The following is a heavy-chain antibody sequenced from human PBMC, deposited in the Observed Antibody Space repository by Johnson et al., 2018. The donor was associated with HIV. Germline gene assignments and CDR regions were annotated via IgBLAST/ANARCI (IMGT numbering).Heavy chain of an antibody. CDR3: ARASFIGIAAAENAFDI. V-gene: IGHV3-9*01. CDR1: GFTFDDYA. Sequence: VQLVESGGGLVQPGGSLRLSCAASGFTFDDYAMHWVRQAPGKGLEWVSGISWNSGSIGYADSVKGRFTISRDNAKNSLYLQMNSLRAEDTAVYYCARASFIGIAAAENAFDIWGQGTMVTVSS. D-gene: IGHD6-13*01. CDR2: ISWNSGSI. J-gene: IGHJ3*02.